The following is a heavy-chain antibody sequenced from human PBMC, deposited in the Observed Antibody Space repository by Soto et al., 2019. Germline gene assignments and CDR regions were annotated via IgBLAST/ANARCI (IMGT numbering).Heavy chain of an antibody. CDR2: IWYDGSNK. D-gene: IGHD3-22*01. CDR3: ATYYYDSSGYYY. V-gene: IGHV3-33*01. CDR1: GFTFSSYG. J-gene: IGHJ4*02. Sequence: QVQLVESGGGVVQPGRSLRLSCAASGFTFSSYGMHWVRQAPGKGLEWVAVIWYDGSNKYYADSVKGRFTISRDNSKNTLYLQMNSLRAEDTAVYYCATYYYDSSGYYYWGQGTLVTVSS.